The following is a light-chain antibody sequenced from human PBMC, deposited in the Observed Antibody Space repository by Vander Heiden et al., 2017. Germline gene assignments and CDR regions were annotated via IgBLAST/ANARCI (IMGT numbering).Light chain of an antibody. J-gene: IGLJ2*01. CDR2: EVS. Sequence: HSALTQPPSASGSPGQSVTISCTGTSSDVGAYNYVSWYQQHPGKAPKVMIYEVSKRPSGVADRFSGSKSGNATCLTVSGLRADGEADYYCSSYAGRSNYVVFGGGTKLTVL. CDR3: SSYAGRSNYVV. CDR1: SSDVGAYNY. V-gene: IGLV2-8*01.